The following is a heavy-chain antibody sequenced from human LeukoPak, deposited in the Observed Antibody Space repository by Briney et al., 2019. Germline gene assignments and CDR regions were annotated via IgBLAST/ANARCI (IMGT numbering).Heavy chain of an antibody. V-gene: IGHV3-7*01. CDR1: GFTFSSYW. Sequence: PGGSLRLSCAASGFTFSSYWMSWVRQAPGKGLEWVANIKQDGSEKYYVESVKGRFTISRDNAKNSLYLQMNSLRAEDTAVYYCAKTVWFGELFPFDYWGQGTLVTVSS. CDR2: IKQDGSEK. CDR3: AKTVWFGELFPFDY. J-gene: IGHJ4*02. D-gene: IGHD3-10*01.